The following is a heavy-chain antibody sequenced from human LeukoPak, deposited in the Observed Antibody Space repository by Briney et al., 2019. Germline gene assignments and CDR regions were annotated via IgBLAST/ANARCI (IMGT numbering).Heavy chain of an antibody. CDR3: ARGSSNVAARNNWFDP. Sequence: GGSLRLSCAGSGFTFSSYDMNWVRQAPGKGLEWVSSISGSSSYIYYADSVKGRFTISRDNAKNSLYLQMNSLKVEDRAVYYCARGSSNVAARNNWFDPWGQGTLVTVSS. CDR2: ISGSSSYI. V-gene: IGHV3-21*01. J-gene: IGHJ5*02. D-gene: IGHD6-6*01. CDR1: GFTFSSYD.